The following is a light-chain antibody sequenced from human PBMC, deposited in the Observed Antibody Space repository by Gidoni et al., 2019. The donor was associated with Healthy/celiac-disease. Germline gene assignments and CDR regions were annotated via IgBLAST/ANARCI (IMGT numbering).Light chain of an antibody. V-gene: IGKV1-39*01. CDR1: QSISSY. CDR3: QQSYSTPV. Sequence: IQTSHLPSSLSASVGARVTITCRASQSISSYLNWYQQKPGKAPKLLIYAASSWQSGVPSRFSGSGSGTDFTITISSLQPEDFATYYCQQSYSTPVFGPGTKVDIK. CDR2: AAS. J-gene: IGKJ3*01.